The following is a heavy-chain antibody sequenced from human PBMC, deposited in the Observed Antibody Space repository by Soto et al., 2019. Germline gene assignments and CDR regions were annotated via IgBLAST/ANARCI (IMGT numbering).Heavy chain of an antibody. CDR1: GGTFSNYA. CDR2: IIPIFGTV. CDR3: GDGGLRDYDDQRGWR. Sequence: QVQLVQSGAEVKKPGSSVKVSCKASGGTFSNYALDWVRQAPGQGLEWMGGIIPIFGTVRHAQNFQGRVTXAXXXSXXPAYMELSGLKYEDTAMYYCGDGGLRDYDDQRGWRWGKGTLVTVSS. V-gene: IGHV1-69*05. J-gene: IGHJ1*01. D-gene: IGHD3-22*01.